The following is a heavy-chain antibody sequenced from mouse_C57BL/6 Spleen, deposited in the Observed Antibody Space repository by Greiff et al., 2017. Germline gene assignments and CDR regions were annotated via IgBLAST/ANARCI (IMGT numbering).Heavy chain of an antibody. CDR2: INPSSGYT. D-gene: IGHD3-3*01. J-gene: IGHJ4*01. Sequence: QVQLKESGAELAKPGASVKLSCKASGYTFTSYWMHWVKQRPGQGLEWIGYINPSSGYTKYNQKFKDKATLTADNTSSTAYMQLSSLTYEDSAFYYCARPGTRDYAMDYWGQGTSVTVSS. CDR3: ARPGTRDYAMDY. V-gene: IGHV1-7*01. CDR1: GYTFTSYW.